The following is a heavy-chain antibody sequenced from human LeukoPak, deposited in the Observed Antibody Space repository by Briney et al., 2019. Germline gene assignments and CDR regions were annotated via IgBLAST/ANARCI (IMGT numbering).Heavy chain of an antibody. V-gene: IGHV4-61*02. Sequence: SQTLSLTCTFSGGSISRASYYWSWIRQPAGKGLEWIGRIYTRASTNYNPSLKSRVTISVDTSKNQFSLKLSSVTAADTAVYYCARRDLYYYYYMDVWGKGTTVTISS. CDR2: IYTRAST. CDR3: ARRDLYYYYYMDV. CDR1: GGSISRASYY. J-gene: IGHJ6*03.